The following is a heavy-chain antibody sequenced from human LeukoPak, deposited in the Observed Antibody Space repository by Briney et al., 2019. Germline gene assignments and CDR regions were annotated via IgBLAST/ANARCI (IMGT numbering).Heavy chain of an antibody. J-gene: IGHJ4*02. CDR3: ARVIAVAGGVPPRYFDY. CDR1: GGSISSGSYY. V-gene: IGHV4-61*01. Sequence: PSETLSLTCTVSGGSISSGSYYWSWIRQPPGKALEWIGYIFYSGSTTYNPSLKSRVTISVDTSKNQFSLKLSSVIAADTAVYYCARVIAVAGGVPPRYFDYWGQGTLVTVSS. D-gene: IGHD6-19*01. CDR2: IFYSGST.